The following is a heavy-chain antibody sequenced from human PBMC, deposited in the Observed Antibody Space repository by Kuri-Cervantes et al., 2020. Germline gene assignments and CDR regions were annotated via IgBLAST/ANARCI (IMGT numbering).Heavy chain of an antibody. CDR1: GYTFTNYH. D-gene: IGHD6-13*01. CDR3: AREPIAAAGHAFDI. V-gene: IGHV1-46*01. CDR2: INPSGSST. J-gene: IGHJ3*02. Sequence: ASVKVSCKASGYTFTNYHIHWVRQAPGQGLEWMGMINPSGSSTTYAQRFQGRVTMTRDTSTNTVDMELSSLRSEDTAVYYCAREPIAAAGHAFDIWGQGTMVTVSS.